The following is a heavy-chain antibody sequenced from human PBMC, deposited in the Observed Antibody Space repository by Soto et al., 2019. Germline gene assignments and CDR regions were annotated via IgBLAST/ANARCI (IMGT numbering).Heavy chain of an antibody. J-gene: IGHJ6*03. CDR2: INHSGST. V-gene: IGHV4-34*01. CDR1: GGSFSGYY. CDR3: ARAGPAGGGVVVVAAPAFMDV. Sequence: SETLSLTCAVYGGSFSGYYWSWIRQPPGKGLEWIGEINHSGSTNYNPSLKSRVTISVDTSKNQFSLKLSSVTAADTAVYYCARAGPAGGGVVVVAAPAFMDVWGKGTTVTVSS. D-gene: IGHD2-15*01.